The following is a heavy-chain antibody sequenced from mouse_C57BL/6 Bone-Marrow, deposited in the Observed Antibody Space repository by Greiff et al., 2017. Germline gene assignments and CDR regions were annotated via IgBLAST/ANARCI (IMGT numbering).Heavy chain of an antibody. J-gene: IGHJ3*01. D-gene: IGHD3-2*02. CDR3: SQLRPLAY. CDR1: GYTFTSYW. Sequence: VQLHQPGAELVLPGASVKLSCKASGYTFTSYWMHWVKQRPGQGLEWIGEIDPSDSYTNYNQKFKGKSTLTVDKSSSSAYMQLSSLTSEDSAVYGCSQLRPLAYWGQGTLVTVSA. V-gene: IGHV1-69*01. CDR2: IDPSDSYT.